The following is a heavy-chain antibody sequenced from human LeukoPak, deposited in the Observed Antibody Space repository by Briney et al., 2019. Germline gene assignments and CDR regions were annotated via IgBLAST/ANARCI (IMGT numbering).Heavy chain of an antibody. CDR1: GFTFSSYG. CDR2: ISYDGSNK. Sequence: PGRSLRLSCAASGFTFSSYGMHWVRQAPGKGLEWVAVISYDGSNKYYADSVKGRFTISRDNSKNTLYLQMNSLRAEDTAIYYCAKDCNGGNCYIDYWGQGTLVTVAS. J-gene: IGHJ4*02. D-gene: IGHD2-15*01. CDR3: AKDCNGGNCYIDY. V-gene: IGHV3-30*12.